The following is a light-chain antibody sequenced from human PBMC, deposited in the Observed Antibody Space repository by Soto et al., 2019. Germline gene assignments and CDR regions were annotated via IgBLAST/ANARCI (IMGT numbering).Light chain of an antibody. CDR1: QSIGSW. CDR2: KAS. Sequence: DIPMTQSPSTLSASVGDRVTITCRASQSIGSWLAWYQQKPGKAPKLLIYKASSLESGVPSRFSGSGSGTXXXXXXXXXXXDDFAXYYCQQYGSYSPWTFGQGTKVEIK. J-gene: IGKJ1*01. V-gene: IGKV1-5*03. CDR3: QQYGSYSPWT.